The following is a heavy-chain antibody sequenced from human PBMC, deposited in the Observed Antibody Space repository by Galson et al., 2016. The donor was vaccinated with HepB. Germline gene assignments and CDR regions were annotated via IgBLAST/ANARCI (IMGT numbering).Heavy chain of an antibody. J-gene: IGHJ4*02. D-gene: IGHD5-12*01. CDR1: GGSISHFY. CDR2: VYYTGST. Sequence: SETLSLTCTVSGGSISHFYWSWIRQPPGKGLEWIGYVYYTGSTKYNPSLRSPVSISVDTSKNQFSLKLSSVTAADAAVYYCAREVASRFDYWGQGILVSVSS. CDR3: AREVASRFDY. V-gene: IGHV4-59*01.